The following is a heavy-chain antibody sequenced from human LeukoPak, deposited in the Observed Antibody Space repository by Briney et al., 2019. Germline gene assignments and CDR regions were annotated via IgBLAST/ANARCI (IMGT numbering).Heavy chain of an antibody. Sequence: SETLSLTCTVSGGSVSSGSYYWSWIRQTPGKGLEWIGYIYYSGSTNYNPSLKSRVTISVDTSKNQFSLKLSSVTAADTAVYYCARQLYSYGAYFDYWGQGTLVTVSS. D-gene: IGHD5-18*01. J-gene: IGHJ4*02. V-gene: IGHV4-61*01. CDR1: GGSVSSGSYY. CDR3: ARQLYSYGAYFDY. CDR2: IYYSGST.